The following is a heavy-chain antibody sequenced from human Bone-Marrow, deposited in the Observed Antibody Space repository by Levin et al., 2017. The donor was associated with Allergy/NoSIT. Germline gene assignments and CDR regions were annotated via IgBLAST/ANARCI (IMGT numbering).Heavy chain of an antibody. V-gene: IGHV4-34*01. CDR3: ASFGITGRGY. Sequence: SETLSLTCAVYGGSFSGYYWSWMRQPPGKGLEWIGEINHSGSTNYNPSLKSRVTISVDTSKNQFSLKLSSVTAADTAVYYCASFGITGRGYWGQGTLVTVSS. D-gene: IGHD1-20*01. CDR2: INHSGST. J-gene: IGHJ4*02. CDR1: GGSFSGYY.